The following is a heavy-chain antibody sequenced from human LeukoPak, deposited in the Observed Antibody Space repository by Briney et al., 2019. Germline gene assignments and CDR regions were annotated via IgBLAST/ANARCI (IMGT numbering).Heavy chain of an antibody. CDR1: GFTFSSYG. CDR3: AKGRGWEASYYYYYMDV. V-gene: IGHV3-30*02. D-gene: IGHD1-26*01. J-gene: IGHJ6*03. Sequence: GGSMRLSCAASGFTFSSYGMHWVRQAPGKGLEWVAFIRYDGSNKYYTDSVKGRFTISRDNSKSTLYLQMNSLRAEDTAVYYCAKGRGWEASYYYYYMDVWGKGTTVTISS. CDR2: IRYDGSNK.